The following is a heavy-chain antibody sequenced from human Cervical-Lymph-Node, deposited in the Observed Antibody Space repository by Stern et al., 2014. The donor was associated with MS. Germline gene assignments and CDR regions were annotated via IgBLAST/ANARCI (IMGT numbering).Heavy chain of an antibody. D-gene: IGHD1-14*01. J-gene: IGHJ4*02. CDR2: IYPGDSET. CDR1: GFKFSIYW. CDR3: ARQTTAWASDV. Sequence: VQLVQSGAELIRPGESLKISCKGSGFKFSIYWIAWVRQMPGKGLEWMGIIYPGDSETSYSPSFQGQVTMSADKYTSTAYLQWSSLNASATAMYFCARQTTAWASDVWGQGTLVTVSS. V-gene: IGHV5-51*01.